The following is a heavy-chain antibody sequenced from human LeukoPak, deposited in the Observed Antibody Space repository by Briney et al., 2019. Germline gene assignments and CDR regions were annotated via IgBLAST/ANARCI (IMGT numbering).Heavy chain of an antibody. CDR2: IYYSGST. CDR1: GGSISSSSYY. CDR3: AGGRTIAAAALIDY. Sequence: KPSETLSLTCTVSGGSISSSSYYWGWIRQPPGKGLEWIGSIYYSGSTYYNPSLKSRVTISVDTSKNQFSLKLSSVTAADTAVYYCAGGRTIAAAALIDYWGQGTLVTVSS. J-gene: IGHJ4*02. D-gene: IGHD6-13*01. V-gene: IGHV4-39*07.